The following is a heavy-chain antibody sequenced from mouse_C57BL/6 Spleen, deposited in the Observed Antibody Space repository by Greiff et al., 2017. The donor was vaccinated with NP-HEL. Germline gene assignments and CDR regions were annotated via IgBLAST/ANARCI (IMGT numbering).Heavy chain of an antibody. CDR1: GFNIKDDY. D-gene: IGHD1-1*01. J-gene: IGHJ4*01. CDR3: TLYYGSSYDAMDY. Sequence: EVKLMESGAELVRPGASVKLSCTASGFNIKDDYMHWVKQRPEQGLEWIGWIDPENGDTEYASKFQGKATITADTSSNTAYLQLSSLTSEDTAVYYCTLYYGSSYDAMDYWGQGTSVTVSS. CDR2: IDPENGDT. V-gene: IGHV14-4*01.